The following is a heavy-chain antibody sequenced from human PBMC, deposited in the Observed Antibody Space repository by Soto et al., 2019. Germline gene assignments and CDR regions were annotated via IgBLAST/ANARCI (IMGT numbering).Heavy chain of an antibody. D-gene: IGHD2-2*01. V-gene: IGHV1-46*03. CDR2: INPSGGST. CDR1: GYTFTSYY. CDR3: ARVAVVPAAMPWYYFDY. J-gene: IGHJ4*02. Sequence: ASVKVSCKASGYTFTSYYMHWVRQAPGQGLEWMGIINPSGGSTSYAQKFQGRVTMTRDTSTSTVYMELSSLRSEDTAVYYCARVAVVPAAMPWYYFDYWGQGTLVTVSS.